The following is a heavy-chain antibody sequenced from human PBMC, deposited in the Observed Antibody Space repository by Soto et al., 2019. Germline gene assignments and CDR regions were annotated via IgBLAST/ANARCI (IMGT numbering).Heavy chain of an antibody. CDR1: GFTFRTYE. V-gene: IGHV3-48*03. Sequence: PGGSLRLSCAGSGFTFRTYEMNWVRQAPGKGLEWVSYISSSGTSIYYADSVKGRFTISRDNAKNSLYLQMNSLRAEDTAVYYCARDKSSSSRGMDVWGQGTTVTVSS. CDR3: ARDKSSSSRGMDV. J-gene: IGHJ6*02. D-gene: IGHD6-13*01. CDR2: ISSSGTSI.